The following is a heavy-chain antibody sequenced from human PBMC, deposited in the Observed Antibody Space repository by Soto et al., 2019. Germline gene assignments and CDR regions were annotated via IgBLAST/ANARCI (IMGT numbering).Heavy chain of an antibody. J-gene: IGHJ4*02. CDR1: GFTFSSYG. CDR2: ISYDGSNK. V-gene: IGHV3-30*18. D-gene: IGHD1-26*01. Sequence: GGSLRLSCAASGFTFSSYGMHWVRQAPGKGLEWVAVISYDGSNKYYADSVKGRFTISRDNSKNTLYLQMNSLRAEDTAVYYCAKDLWEDYFDYWGQGTLVTVSS. CDR3: AKDLWEDYFDY.